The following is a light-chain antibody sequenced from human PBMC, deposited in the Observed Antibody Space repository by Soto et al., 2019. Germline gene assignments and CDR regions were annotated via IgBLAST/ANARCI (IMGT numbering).Light chain of an antibody. J-gene: IGLJ1*01. CDR1: SSNIGNNY. CDR3: GTWDSSLSAV. V-gene: IGLV1-51*02. Sequence: QSVLTQPPSVSAAPGQKVTISCSGSSSNIGNNYVSWYQQLPGTAPKLLIYENNKRPSGIPDRFSGSKSGTSATLGITGLQTGVEADYYCGTWDSSLSAVFGTGTKVTVL. CDR2: ENN.